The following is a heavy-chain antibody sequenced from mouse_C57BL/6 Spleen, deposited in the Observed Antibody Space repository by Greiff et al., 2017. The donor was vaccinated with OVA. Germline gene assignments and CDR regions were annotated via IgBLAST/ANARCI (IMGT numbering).Heavy chain of an antibody. CDR2: IDPETGGT. V-gene: IGHV1-15*01. Sequence: VQLQQSGAELVRPGASVTLSCKASGYTFTDYEMHWVKQTPVHGLEWIGAIDPETGGTAYNQKFKGKAILTADKSSSTAYMELRSLTSEDSAVXYCMRRGNYYGSSSPFAYWGQGALVSVSA. CDR3: MRRGNYYGSSSPFAY. J-gene: IGHJ3*01. CDR1: GYTFTDYE. D-gene: IGHD1-1*01.